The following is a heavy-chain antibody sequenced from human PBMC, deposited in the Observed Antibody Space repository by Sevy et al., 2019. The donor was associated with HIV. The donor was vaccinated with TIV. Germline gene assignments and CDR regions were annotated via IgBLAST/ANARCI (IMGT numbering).Heavy chain of an antibody. CDR1: GFTFGDYA. J-gene: IGHJ6*02. CDR3: TRVPPRGREPYYYYYGMDV. CDR2: IRSKAYGGTT. D-gene: IGHD5-12*01. Sequence: GGSLRLSCTASGFTFGDYAMSWFRQAPGKGLEWVGFIRSKAYGGTTEYAASVKGRFTISRDDSKSIAYLQMNSLKTEDTAVYYCTRVPPRGREPYYYYYGMDVWGQGTTVTVSS. V-gene: IGHV3-49*03.